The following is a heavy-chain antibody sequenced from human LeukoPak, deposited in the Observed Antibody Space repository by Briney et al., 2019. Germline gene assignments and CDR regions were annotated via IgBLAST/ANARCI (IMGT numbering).Heavy chain of an antibody. CDR2: ISYDGSEK. CDR3: VKYLGYDDS. CDR1: GFSFRSYG. D-gene: IGHD2-15*01. J-gene: IGHJ5*01. Sequence: AGGSLRLSCAASGFSFRSYGMHCVRQAPGKGLEWVAVISYDGSEKYYADSVKGRFTISRDNSKNTVHLQMNSLRVEDTALYYCVKYLGYDDSWGQGTLVTVSS. V-gene: IGHV3-30*18.